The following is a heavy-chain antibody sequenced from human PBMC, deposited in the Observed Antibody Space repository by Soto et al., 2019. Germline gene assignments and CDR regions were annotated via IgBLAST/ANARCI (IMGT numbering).Heavy chain of an antibody. CDR2: IYYSGST. J-gene: IGHJ5*02. D-gene: IGHD3-3*01. Sequence: SETLSLTCTVSGGSISSYYWSWIRQPPGKGLEWIGYIYYSGSTNYNPSLKSRVTISVDTSKNQFSLKLSSVTAADTAVYYCARVTYYDFWSGYYLLDPRGQGTLVTVSS. CDR3: ARVTYYDFWSGYYLLDP. V-gene: IGHV4-59*01. CDR1: GGSISSYY.